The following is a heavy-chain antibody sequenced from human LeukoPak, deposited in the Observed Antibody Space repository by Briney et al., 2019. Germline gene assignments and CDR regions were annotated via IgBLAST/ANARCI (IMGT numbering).Heavy chain of an antibody. V-gene: IGHV3-48*03. Sequence: GGSLRLSCAASGFTFSSYEMNWVRQAPGKGLEWVSYISSSSSTIYYADSVKGRFTISRDNAKNSLYLQMNSLRAEDTAVYYCARVGWLVRQYFDYWGQGTLVTVSS. D-gene: IGHD6-19*01. CDR2: ISSSSSTI. CDR1: GFTFSSYE. J-gene: IGHJ4*02. CDR3: ARVGWLVRQYFDY.